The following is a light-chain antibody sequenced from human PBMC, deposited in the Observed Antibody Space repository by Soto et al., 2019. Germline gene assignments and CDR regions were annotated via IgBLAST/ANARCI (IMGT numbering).Light chain of an antibody. CDR1: SSDVGVYNL. CDR3: CSYAGSGTSVV. CDR2: EGS. V-gene: IGLV2-23*01. J-gene: IGLJ2*01. Sequence: QPVLTQPASVSGSPGQSITISCTGTSSDVGVYNLVSWYQQHPGKAPKLIIYEGSKRPSGVSSRFSASKSGNTASLTISGLQAEDEADYYCCSYAGSGTSVVFGGGTKVTVL.